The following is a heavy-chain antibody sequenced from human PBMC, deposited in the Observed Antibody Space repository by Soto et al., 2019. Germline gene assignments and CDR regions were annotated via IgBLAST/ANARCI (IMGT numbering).Heavy chain of an antibody. CDR2: ISYSGNKK. D-gene: IGHD6-19*01. CDR1: GFIFRTYG. CDR3: AKGPFIPVAGTPPGAFDM. Sequence: QVQLVESGGNVVQPGRSLRLSCAASGFIFRTYGMHWVRQAPGKGLEWVAVISYSGNKKAYADSVKVRFAISRENSNNTRYLQIDSLTAADTAVYYCAKGPFIPVAGTPPGAFDMWGQGTMVTVSS. V-gene: IGHV3-30*18. J-gene: IGHJ3*02.